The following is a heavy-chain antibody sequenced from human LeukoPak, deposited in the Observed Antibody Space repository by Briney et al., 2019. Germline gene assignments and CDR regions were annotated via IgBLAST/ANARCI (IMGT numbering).Heavy chain of an antibody. V-gene: IGHV3-23*01. CDR1: GFIFNNYG. D-gene: IGHD3-22*01. Sequence: GGSLRLSCAASGFIFNNYGLVWVRQAPGKGLEWVSAISNDGGGTTYADFVKGRFSVSRDNSKNTLFLQMNSLRAGDTALYYCAKDRPDSSGYYYWGQGTLVTVSS. J-gene: IGHJ4*02. CDR3: AKDRPDSSGYYY. CDR2: ISNDGGGT.